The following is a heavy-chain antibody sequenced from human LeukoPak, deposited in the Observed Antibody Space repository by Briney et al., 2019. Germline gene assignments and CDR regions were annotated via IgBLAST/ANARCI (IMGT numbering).Heavy chain of an antibody. CDR1: GFTFDDYA. J-gene: IGHJ3*02. D-gene: IGHD2-15*01. V-gene: IGHV3-43D*03. CDR3: AKDVYCSGGSCYQAYAFDI. Sequence: PGGSLRLSCAASGFTFDDYAMHWVRQAPGKGLEWVSLISWDGGSTYYADSVKGRFTISRDNSKNSLYLQMNSLRAEDTALYYCAKDVYCSGGSCYQAYAFDIWGQGTMVTVSS. CDR2: ISWDGGST.